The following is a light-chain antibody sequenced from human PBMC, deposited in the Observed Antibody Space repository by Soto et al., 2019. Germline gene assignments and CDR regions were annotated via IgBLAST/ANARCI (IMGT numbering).Light chain of an antibody. Sequence: EIVMTQSPPTLSLSPGESATLSCWASQSISTYLGWYQQKPGQAPRLLIYDASNRATGIPARFSGSGSGTGFTLTISSLEPEDFAVYYCQQRSNWPPITFGQGTRLEIK. CDR2: DAS. V-gene: IGKV3-11*01. CDR1: QSISTY. J-gene: IGKJ5*01. CDR3: QQRSNWPPIT.